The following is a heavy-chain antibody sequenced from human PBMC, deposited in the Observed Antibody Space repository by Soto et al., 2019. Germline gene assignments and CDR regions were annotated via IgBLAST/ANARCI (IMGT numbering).Heavy chain of an antibody. CDR2: ISAYNGNT. V-gene: IGHV1-18*01. CDR3: ARESYDYIWGSSPFDY. CDR1: GYTFTSYG. D-gene: IGHD3-16*01. Sequence: QVQLVQSGAEVKKPGASVKVSCKASGYTFTSYGISWVRQAPGQGLEWMGWISAYNGNTNYAQKLQGRVTMTPDTSTSTAYMELRSLRSDDTAVYYCARESYDYIWGSSPFDYWGQGTLVTVSS. J-gene: IGHJ4*02.